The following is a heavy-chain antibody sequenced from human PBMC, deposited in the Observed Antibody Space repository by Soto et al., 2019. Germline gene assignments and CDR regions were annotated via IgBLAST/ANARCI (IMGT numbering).Heavy chain of an antibody. CDR2: IYYSGST. V-gene: IGHV4-59*01. CDR3: ARDGSSSWARWFDP. CDR1: GGSISSYY. J-gene: IGHJ5*02. D-gene: IGHD6-13*01. Sequence: SETLSLTCTVSGGSISSYYWSWIRQPPGKGLEWIGYIYYSGSTNYNPSLKSRVTISVDTSKNQFPLKLSSVTAADTAVYYCARDGSSSWARWFDPWGQGTLVTVSS.